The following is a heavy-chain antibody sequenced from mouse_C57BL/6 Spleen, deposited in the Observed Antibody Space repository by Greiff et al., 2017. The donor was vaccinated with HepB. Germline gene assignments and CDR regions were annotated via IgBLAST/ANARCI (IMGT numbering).Heavy chain of an antibody. CDR2: IDPETGGT. V-gene: IGHV1-15*01. CDR3: TRRGTVVATEAMDY. J-gene: IGHJ4*01. Sequence: VQLQQPGAELVRPGASVTLSCKASGYTFTDYEMHWVKQTPVHGLEWIGAIDPETGGTAYNQKFKGKAILTADNSSSTAYMELRSLTSEDSAVYYCTRRGTVVATEAMDYWGQGTSVTVSS. CDR1: GYTFTDYE. D-gene: IGHD1-1*01.